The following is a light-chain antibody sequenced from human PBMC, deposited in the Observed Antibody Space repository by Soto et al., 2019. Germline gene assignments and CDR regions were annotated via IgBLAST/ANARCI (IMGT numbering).Light chain of an antibody. CDR2: EVS. CDR1: SSDVGRYHL. J-gene: IGLJ1*01. V-gene: IGLV2-23*02. Sequence: QSALTQPASVSGSPGQSITISCTGTSSDVGRYHLVSWYQQHPGKAPKLMIYEVSKRPSGVSNRFSGSKSGNTASLTISGLQAEDEGDYYCCSYAGSSTYVFGTGTKLTVL. CDR3: CSYAGSSTYV.